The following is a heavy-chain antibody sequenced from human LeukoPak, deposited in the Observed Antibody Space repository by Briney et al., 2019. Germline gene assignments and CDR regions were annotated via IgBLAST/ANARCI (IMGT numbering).Heavy chain of an antibody. CDR3: AKDGAWLRFDD. J-gene: IGHJ4*02. D-gene: IGHD5-12*01. V-gene: IGHV3-23*01. CDR2: ISPGGGPT. Sequence: GGSLRLSRAGSGFPFSSHGMNWVRQAPGKGLEWVSGISPGGGPTYYADSVKGRFTISRDDSKNTLYLQMKNLGAEDTAVYYCAKDGAWLRFDDWGQGILVTVSS. CDR1: GFPFSSHG.